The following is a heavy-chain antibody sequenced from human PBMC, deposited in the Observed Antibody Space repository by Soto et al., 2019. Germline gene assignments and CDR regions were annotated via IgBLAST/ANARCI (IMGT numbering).Heavy chain of an antibody. V-gene: IGHV3-23*01. CDR3: AKGSRYCSSTSCYVGDDY. D-gene: IGHD2-2*01. CDR1: GFTFSSYA. J-gene: IGHJ4*02. Sequence: GGSLRLSCAASGFTFSSYAMSWVRQAPGKGLEWVSAISGSGGSTYYADSVKGRFTISRDNSKNTLYLQMNSLRAEDTAVYYCAKGSRYCSSTSCYVGDDYWGQGTLVTVSS. CDR2: ISGSGGST.